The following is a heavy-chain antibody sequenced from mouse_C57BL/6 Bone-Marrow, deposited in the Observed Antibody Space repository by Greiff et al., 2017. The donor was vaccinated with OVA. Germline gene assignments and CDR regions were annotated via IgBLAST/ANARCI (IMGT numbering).Heavy chain of an antibody. V-gene: IGHV5-6*01. J-gene: IGHJ3*01. CDR2: ISSGGSYT. Sequence: DVQLVESGGDLVKPGGSLKLSCAASGFTFSSYGMSWVRQTPDKRLEWVATISSGGSYTYYPDSVKGRFTISRDNAKNTLYLQMSSLKSEDTAMYYCARHIPFAYWGQGTLVTVSA. CDR3: ARHIPFAY. CDR1: GFTFSSYG.